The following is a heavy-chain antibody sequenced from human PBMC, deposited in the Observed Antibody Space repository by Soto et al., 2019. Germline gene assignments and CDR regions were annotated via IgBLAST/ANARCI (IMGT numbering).Heavy chain of an antibody. V-gene: IGHV4-39*01. Sequence: PSETLSLTCTVSGGSISSSSYYWGWIRQPPGKGPEWIGSINYSGSTYYNPSLKSRVTISVDTSKNQFSLKLSSVTAADTAVYYSASAIVVVAVTNCFAPWGQG. CDR2: INYSGST. J-gene: IGHJ5*02. D-gene: IGHD2-15*01. CDR1: GGSISSSSYY. CDR3: ASAIVVVAVTNCFAP.